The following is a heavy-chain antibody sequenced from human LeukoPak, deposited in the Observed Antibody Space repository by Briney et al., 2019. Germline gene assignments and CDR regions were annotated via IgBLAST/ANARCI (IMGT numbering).Heavy chain of an antibody. V-gene: IGHV3-23*01. D-gene: IGHD6-19*01. J-gene: IGHJ4*02. Sequence: GGSLRLSCAASGFTFSSYAMSWVRQAPGKGLEWVSAISGSGGSTYYADSVKGRFTISRDNSKNTLCLQMNSLRAEDTAVYYCAKGCNFIAVAGIDYWGQGTLVTVSS. CDR3: AKGCNFIAVAGIDY. CDR2: ISGSGGST. CDR1: GFTFSSYA.